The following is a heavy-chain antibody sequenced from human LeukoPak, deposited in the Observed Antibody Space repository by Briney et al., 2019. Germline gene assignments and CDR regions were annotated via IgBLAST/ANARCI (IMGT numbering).Heavy chain of an antibody. J-gene: IGHJ4*02. CDR1: GGSFSGYY. CDR2: INHSGST. CDR3: ARAFRGSRGTFDY. V-gene: IGHV4-34*01. D-gene: IGHD1-26*01. Sequence: SETLSLTCAVYGGSFSGYYWSWIRQPPGKGLEWIGEINHSGSTNYNPSLKSRVTISVDTSKNQFSLKLSSVTAADTAVYYCARAFRGSRGTFDYWGQGTLVTVSS.